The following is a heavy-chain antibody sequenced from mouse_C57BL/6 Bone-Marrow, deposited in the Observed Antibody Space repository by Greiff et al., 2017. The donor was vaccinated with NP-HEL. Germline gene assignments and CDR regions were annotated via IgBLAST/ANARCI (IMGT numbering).Heavy chain of an antibody. CDR1: GYSITSGYY. CDR3: ARGSSWDFDV. V-gene: IGHV3-6*01. Sequence: DVKLQESGPGLVKPSQSLSLTCSVTGYSITSGYYWNWIRQFPGNKLEWMGYISYDGSNNYNPSLKNRISITRDTSKNQFFLKLNSVTTEDTATYYCARGSSWDFDVWGTGTTVTVSS. CDR2: ISYDGSN. J-gene: IGHJ1*03. D-gene: IGHD1-1*01.